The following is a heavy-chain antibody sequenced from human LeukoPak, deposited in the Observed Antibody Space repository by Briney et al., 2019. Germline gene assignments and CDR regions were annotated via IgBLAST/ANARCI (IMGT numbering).Heavy chain of an antibody. CDR3: ARVHYGGNVDAFDI. CDR2: MNPNSGNT. J-gene: IGHJ3*02. V-gene: IGHV1-8*01. D-gene: IGHD4-23*01. Sequence: ASVQVSCKATGCTYIRDVINWVRQATGQGLEWMGWMNPNSGNTGYAQKFQGRVTMTRNTSISTAYMELSSLRSEDTAVYYCARVHYGGNVDAFDIWGQGTMVTVSS. CDR1: GCTYIRDV.